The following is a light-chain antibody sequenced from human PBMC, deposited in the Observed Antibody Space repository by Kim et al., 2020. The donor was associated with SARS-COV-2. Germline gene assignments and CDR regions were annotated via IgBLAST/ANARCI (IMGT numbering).Light chain of an antibody. CDR1: SSNIGNNF. Sequence: GQKVTLSCSGSSSNIGNNFVSWYQQLPGAAPKLLIYDNNNRPSWIPDRFSGSKSGTSATLDIAGLQTGDEGDFYCATWDSTLSVGVFGGGTKVTVL. CDR2: DNN. CDR3: ATWDSTLSVGV. J-gene: IGLJ2*01. V-gene: IGLV1-51*01.